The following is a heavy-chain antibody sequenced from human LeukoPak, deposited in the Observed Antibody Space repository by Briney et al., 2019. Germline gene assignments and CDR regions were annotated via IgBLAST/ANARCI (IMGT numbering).Heavy chain of an antibody. CDR2: ISAYNGNT. CDR1: GYTFTSYG. CDR3: ARVARSVRTSNGSTSRRSFSYYYYMDV. D-gene: IGHD2-2*01. J-gene: IGHJ6*03. Sequence: GASVKVSCKASGYTFTSYGISWVRQAPGRGREWMGWISAYNGNTNYAQKLQGRVTMTTDTYTSTAYMELRSLRSDDTAVYYCARVARSVRTSNGSTSRRSFSYYYYMDVWGKGTTVTVSS. V-gene: IGHV1-18*01.